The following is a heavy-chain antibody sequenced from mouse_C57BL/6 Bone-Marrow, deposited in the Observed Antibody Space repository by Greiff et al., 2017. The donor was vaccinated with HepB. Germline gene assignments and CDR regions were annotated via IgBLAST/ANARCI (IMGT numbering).Heavy chain of an antibody. V-gene: IGHV1-81*01. CDR2: IYPRSGNT. Sequence: ESGAELARPGASVKLSCKASGYTFTSYGISWVKQRTGQGLEWIGEIYPRSGNTYYNEKFKGKATLTADKSSSTAYMELRSLTSEDSAVYFCARDYYGSSSWFAYWGQGTLVTVSA. CDR1: GYTFTSYG. CDR3: ARDYYGSSSWFAY. J-gene: IGHJ3*01. D-gene: IGHD1-1*01.